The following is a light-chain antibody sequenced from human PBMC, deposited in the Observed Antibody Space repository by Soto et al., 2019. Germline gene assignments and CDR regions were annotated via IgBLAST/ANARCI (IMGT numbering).Light chain of an antibody. J-gene: IGLJ2*01. V-gene: IGLV1-40*01. Sequence: QSVLTQPPSVSGAPGQRITISCTGSSSNIGAGYHVHWYQQLPGTAPKLLIYGNNNRPSGVPDRFSGSKSGTSASLAITGLQAEDEADYYCQSYDSSLSHVVFGGGTKLTVL. CDR1: SSNIGAGYH. CDR3: QSYDSSLSHVV. CDR2: GNN.